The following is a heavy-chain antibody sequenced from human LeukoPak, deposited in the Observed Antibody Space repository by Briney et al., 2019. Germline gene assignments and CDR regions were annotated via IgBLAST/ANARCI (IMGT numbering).Heavy chain of an antibody. CDR2: ISTYNGNT. CDR1: GYTFTNYD. D-gene: IGHD6-19*01. Sequence: VASVKVSCKASGYTFTNYDISWVRQAPGQGLEWMGWISTYNGNTNYAQKLRGRVTTTTDTSTSTAFMELRSLRSDDTAVYYCARRSSGGGFDYWGQGTLVTVSS. V-gene: IGHV1-18*04. J-gene: IGHJ4*02. CDR3: ARRSSGGGFDY.